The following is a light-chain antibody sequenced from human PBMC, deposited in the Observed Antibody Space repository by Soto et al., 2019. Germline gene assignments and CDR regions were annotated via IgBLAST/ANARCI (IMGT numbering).Light chain of an antibody. Sequence: QSALTQPASVSGSPGQSITISCTGTSSDVGGYNYVSWYQQHPGKAPKLMIYDVSNRPSGVSNRFSGSKSGNTASLTISGLQAEDEADDYCSSYTSSSLVVFGGGTKLTV. J-gene: IGLJ2*01. CDR1: SSDVGGYNY. CDR2: DVS. CDR3: SSYTSSSLVV. V-gene: IGLV2-14*01.